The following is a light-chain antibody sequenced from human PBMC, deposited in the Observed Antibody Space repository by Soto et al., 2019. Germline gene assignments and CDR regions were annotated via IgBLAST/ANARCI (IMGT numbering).Light chain of an antibody. CDR3: QQYVSSLFT. CDR2: ASS. CDR1: QSVSASY. J-gene: IGKJ3*01. V-gene: IGKV3-20*01. Sequence: IVLTQSPGTLSLSPGERVTLSCRASQSVSASYLAWYQQKPGQAPRLLIYASSTRATGIPDRFSGSGSGTDFTLTISRLEPEDFAVYYCQQYVSSLFTFGPGTKVDIK.